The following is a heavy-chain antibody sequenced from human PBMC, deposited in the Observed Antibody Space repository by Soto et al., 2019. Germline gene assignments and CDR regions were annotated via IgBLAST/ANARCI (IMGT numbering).Heavy chain of an antibody. V-gene: IGHV1-3*01. Sequence: EASVKVSCKASGYTFTGYAMHWVRQAPGQRLEWMGRINAGNGNTKYSQKFQGRVTITRDTSASTVFLELSSLRSGDTAVYFCARDLYSTSWYVRAFDMWGQGTMVTVPS. CDR2: INAGNGNT. CDR3: ARDLYSTSWYVRAFDM. D-gene: IGHD6-13*01. CDR1: GYTFTGYA. J-gene: IGHJ3*02.